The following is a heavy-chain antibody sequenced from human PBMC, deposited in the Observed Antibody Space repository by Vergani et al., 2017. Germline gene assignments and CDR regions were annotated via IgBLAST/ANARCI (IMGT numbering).Heavy chain of an antibody. J-gene: IGHJ5*02. CDR2: IYHSGST. D-gene: IGHD4-11*01. V-gene: IGHV4-38-2*01. Sequence: QVQLQESGPGLVKPSETLSLTCAVSGYSISSGYYWGWIRQPPGKGLEWIGSIYHSGSTYYNPSLKSRVTIAVDTSQNQFSLKLSSVTAADTAVYYCARGYSNYVRFAWFDPWGQGTLVTVSS. CDR3: ARGYSNYVRFAWFDP. CDR1: GYSISSGYY.